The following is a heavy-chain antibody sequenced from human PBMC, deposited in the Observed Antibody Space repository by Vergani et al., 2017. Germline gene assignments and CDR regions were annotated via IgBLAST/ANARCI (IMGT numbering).Heavy chain of an antibody. Sequence: VQLVESGGGVVQPGRSLRLSCAASGFTFSSYGMHWVRQAPGKGLEWVSAISGSGGSTYYADSVKGRFTISRDNSKNTLYLQMNSLRAEDTAVYYCAKGLDTAIRNWFDPWGQGTLVTVSS. CDR3: AKGLDTAIRNWFDP. CDR2: ISGSGGST. CDR1: GFTFSSYG. J-gene: IGHJ5*02. D-gene: IGHD5-18*01. V-gene: IGHV3-23*04.